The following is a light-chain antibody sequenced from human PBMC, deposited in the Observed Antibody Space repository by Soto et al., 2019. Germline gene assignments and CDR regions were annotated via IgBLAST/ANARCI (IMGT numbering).Light chain of an antibody. CDR2: GAS. J-gene: IGKJ5*01. Sequence: EIVLTRSPGTLSLSPGDRATLYCRASQSVSSSYLAWYQQKPGQAPRLLIYGASSRATGIPDRFSGSRSGTDFTVTISRLEPEALAVYYRQPYGNSPHAFGQGTKLEIK. CDR1: QSVSSSY. V-gene: IGKV3-20*01. CDR3: QPYGNSPHA.